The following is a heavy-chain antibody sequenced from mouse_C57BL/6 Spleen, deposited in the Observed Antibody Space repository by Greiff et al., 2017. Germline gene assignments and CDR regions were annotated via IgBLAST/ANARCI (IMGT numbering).Heavy chain of an antibody. Sequence: EVHLVESGGGLVKPGGSLKLSCAASGFTFSSYAMSWVRQTPEKRLEWVATISDGGSYTYYPDNVKGRFTISRDNAKNNLYLQMSHLKSEDTAMYYCARGTYGSRNWYFDVWGTGTTVTVSS. V-gene: IGHV5-4*01. CDR2: ISDGGSYT. CDR3: ARGTYGSRNWYFDV. CDR1: GFTFSSYA. D-gene: IGHD1-1*01. J-gene: IGHJ1*03.